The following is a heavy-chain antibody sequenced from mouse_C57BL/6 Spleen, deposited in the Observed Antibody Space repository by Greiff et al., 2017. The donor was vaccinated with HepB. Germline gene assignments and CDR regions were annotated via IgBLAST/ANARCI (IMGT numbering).Heavy chain of an antibody. Sequence: QVQLQQPGTELVNPGASVKLSCKASGYTFTSYWMHWVKQRPGQGLEWIGNINPSNGGTNYNEKFKSKATLTVDKSSSTAYMQLSSLTSEDAAVYYCARRGKLLLTFAYWGQGTLVTVSA. J-gene: IGHJ3*01. CDR2: INPSNGGT. V-gene: IGHV1-53*01. D-gene: IGHD2-1*01. CDR1: GYTFTSYW. CDR3: ARRGKLLLTFAY.